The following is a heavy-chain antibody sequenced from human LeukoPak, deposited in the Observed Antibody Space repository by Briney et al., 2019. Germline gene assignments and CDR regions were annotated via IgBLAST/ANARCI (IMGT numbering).Heavy chain of an antibody. V-gene: IGHV3-7*01. CDR2: IRQDGSEK. J-gene: IGHJ4*02. D-gene: IGHD6-13*01. Sequence: GGSLRLSCAASRFTFSSYWMSWVRQAPGKGLEWVANIRQDGSEKYYVGSVKGRFTVSRDNAKNSLYLQMNSLRAEDTAVYYCARDVAGSWAFEYWDQGTLVTVSS. CDR1: RFTFSSYW. CDR3: ARDVAGSWAFEY.